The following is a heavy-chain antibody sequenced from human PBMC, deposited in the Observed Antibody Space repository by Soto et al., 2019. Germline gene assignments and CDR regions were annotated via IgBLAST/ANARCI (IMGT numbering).Heavy chain of an antibody. J-gene: IGHJ4*02. CDR1: GFTFSSYP. CDR2: ISAGGDST. V-gene: IGHV3-23*01. Sequence: EVQLLESGGGWVQPGGSLRLSCATSGFTFSSYPMNWVCQAPGKGLEWVSGISAGGDSTYYADSVKGRFTIFRDNSKNSVYLQMNSLRAEDTAVYYCARRVWGQGTLVTVSS. CDR3: ARRV.